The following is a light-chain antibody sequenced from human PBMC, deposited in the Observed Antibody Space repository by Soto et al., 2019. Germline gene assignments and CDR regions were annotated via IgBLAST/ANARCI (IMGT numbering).Light chain of an antibody. V-gene: IGKV1-39*01. CDR2: AAS. J-gene: IGKJ2*01. CDR3: QQSYSTPRFT. CDR1: QSISTS. Sequence: DIQMTQSPTSLSASVGDRVTLTCRASQSISTSLNWFQQKPGKAPELLIFAASNLRAGVPSRFSGSGSGTDFTPTISSLQPEDFATYYCQQSYSTPRFTFGQGTKLEI.